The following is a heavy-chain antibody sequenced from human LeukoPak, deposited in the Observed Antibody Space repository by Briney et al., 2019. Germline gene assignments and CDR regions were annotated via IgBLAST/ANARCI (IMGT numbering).Heavy chain of an antibody. CDR1: GFTFNSYA. CDR2: ISGTGGST. CDR3: ARDQPSSWYYFDY. D-gene: IGHD6-13*01. J-gene: IGHJ4*02. Sequence: GGSLRLSCAASGFTFNSYAMNWVRQAPGKGLEWVSAISGTGGSTNYADSVKGRFTISRDNAKNSLYLQMNSLRAEDTAVYYCARDQPSSWYYFDYWGQGTLVTVSS. V-gene: IGHV3-23*01.